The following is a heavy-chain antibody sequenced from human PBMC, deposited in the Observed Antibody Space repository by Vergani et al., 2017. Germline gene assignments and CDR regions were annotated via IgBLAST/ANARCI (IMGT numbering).Heavy chain of an antibody. V-gene: IGHV3-33*01. CDR3: ARLAGIVVVTAALDY. Sequence: QVQLVESGGGVVQPGRSLRLSCAASGFTFSSYGMHWVRQAPGKGLEWVAVIWYDGSNKYYADSVKGRFTISRDNSKNTLYLQMNSLRAEDTAVYYCARLAGIVVVTAALDYWGQGTLVTVSS. J-gene: IGHJ4*02. CDR2: IWYDGSNK. D-gene: IGHD2-21*02. CDR1: GFTFSSYG.